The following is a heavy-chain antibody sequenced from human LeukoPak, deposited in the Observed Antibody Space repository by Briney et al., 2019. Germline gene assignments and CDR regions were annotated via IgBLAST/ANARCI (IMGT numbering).Heavy chain of an antibody. J-gene: IGHJ4*02. Sequence: GGSLRLSCAASGFTVSSNYMSWVRQAPGKGLEWVSVIYSGGSTHYADSVKGRFTISRDSSKNTVYPQMNSLSSEDTAVYYCARPIDNGSGSYYFDYWGQGTLVTVSS. CDR1: GFTVSSNY. CDR2: IYSGGST. V-gene: IGHV3-66*04. CDR3: ARPIDNGSGSYYFDY. D-gene: IGHD3-10*01.